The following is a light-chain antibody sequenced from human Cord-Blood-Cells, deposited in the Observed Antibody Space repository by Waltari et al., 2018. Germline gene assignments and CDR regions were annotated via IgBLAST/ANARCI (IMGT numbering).Light chain of an antibody. V-gene: IGKV1-17*01. CDR1: QGISND. CDR3: LQHNSYPWT. J-gene: IGKJ1*01. CDR2: AAS. Sequence: DIQMTQSPSSLSASVGGRVTITCRASQGISNDLGWYQQKPGKSPKRLTYAASSLQSGVPSRFSGSGSGKEFTLTSSSLQPEDVATYYWLQHNSYPWTFGQGTKVEIK.